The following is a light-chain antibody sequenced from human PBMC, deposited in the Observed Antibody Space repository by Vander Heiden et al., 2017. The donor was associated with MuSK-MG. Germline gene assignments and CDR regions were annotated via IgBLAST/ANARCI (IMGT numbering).Light chain of an antibody. Sequence: QSVLTPPPSVSAAPGQKVTIPCSGCSSNIGYNYVSRYQQRPGTAPKLLIYDNNRRPSGIPDRFSGSKSGTSATVGITGLQTGDEAGYYCGTWDSSQSAGVFGGGTKLTVL. J-gene: IGLJ3*02. V-gene: IGLV1-51*01. CDR2: DNN. CDR1: SSNIGYNY. CDR3: GTWDSSQSAGV.